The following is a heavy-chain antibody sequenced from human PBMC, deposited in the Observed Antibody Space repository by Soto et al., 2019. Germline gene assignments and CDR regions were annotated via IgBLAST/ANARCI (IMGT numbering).Heavy chain of an antibody. CDR2: ISDSGGST. D-gene: IGHD6-19*01. J-gene: IGHJ5*02. Sequence: EVQLLESGGGLVQPGGSLRLSCAASGFTFSTYAMSWVRQAPGRGLEWVSGISDSGGSTYYADSVKGRFTISRDNSKNTLYLQMNSLRAEDTAVYYCARDQVAAWGWFDPWGQGTLVTVSS. CDR1: GFTFSTYA. V-gene: IGHV3-23*01. CDR3: ARDQVAAWGWFDP.